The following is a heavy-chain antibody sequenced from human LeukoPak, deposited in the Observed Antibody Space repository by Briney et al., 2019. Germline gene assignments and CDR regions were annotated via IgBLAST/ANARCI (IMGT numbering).Heavy chain of an antibody. CDR1: GGSISSYY. V-gene: IGHV4-59*01. CDR3: ARSFNSGYYPSFDY. CDR2: IYYSGST. Sequence: SETLSLTCTVSGGSISSYYWSWIRQPPGKGLEWIGYIYYSGSTNYNPSLKSRVTISVDTSKNQFSLKLSSVTAADTAVYYCARSFNSGYYPSFDYWGQGTLVTVSS. D-gene: IGHD3-22*01. J-gene: IGHJ4*02.